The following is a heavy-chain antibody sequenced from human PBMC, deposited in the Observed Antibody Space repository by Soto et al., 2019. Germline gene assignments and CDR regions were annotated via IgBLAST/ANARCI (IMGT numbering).Heavy chain of an antibody. CDR3: ARVGWELLGGNYYYGMDV. J-gene: IGHJ6*02. CDR1: GGSVSRCRAA. V-gene: IGHV6-1*01. Sequence: QADSLTDASCGGSVSRCRAASYCNRQSPSRGIAWLGRTYYRSKWYNDYAVSVKSRITINPDTSKNQFSLQLNSVTPEDTAVYYCARVGWELLGGNYYYGMDVWGQGTTVTVSS. CDR2: TYYRSKWYN. D-gene: IGHD1-26*01.